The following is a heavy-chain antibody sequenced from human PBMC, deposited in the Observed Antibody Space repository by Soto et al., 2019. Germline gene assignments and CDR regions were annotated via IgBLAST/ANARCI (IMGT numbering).Heavy chain of an antibody. CDR2: INPSGGSI. D-gene: IGHD2-8*01. V-gene: IGHV1-46*01. CDR1: GYTFTSYY. CDR3: AKDAHLMYRRRPYASDY. J-gene: IGHJ4*02. Sequence: GAAGKVSCKESGYTFTSYYLHWVRQAPGQGIEWMGIINPSGGSISYAQKFQGRVTMTTDTSTSTVYMELRSLRSDDTAVYYCAKDAHLMYRRRPYASDYRCQGPLLTVFS.